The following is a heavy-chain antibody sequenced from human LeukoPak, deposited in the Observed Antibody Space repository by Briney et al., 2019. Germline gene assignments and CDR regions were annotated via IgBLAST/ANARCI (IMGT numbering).Heavy chain of an antibody. V-gene: IGHV3-7*01. D-gene: IGHD6-13*01. Sequence: GGSLRLSCAASGFTFSHFWMSWVRQAPGKGLEWVAYIKKTGSETYYVDSVKGRFTITRDNTRNSLFLQMYSLRAEDTAVYFCARDLAAAGTDYWGQGTLVTVSS. CDR2: IKKTGSET. CDR1: GFTFSHFW. CDR3: ARDLAAAGTDY. J-gene: IGHJ4*02.